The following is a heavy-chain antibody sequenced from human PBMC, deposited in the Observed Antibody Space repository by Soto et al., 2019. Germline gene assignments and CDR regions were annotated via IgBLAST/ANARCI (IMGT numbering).Heavy chain of an antibody. J-gene: IGHJ4*02. Sequence: PGGSLRLSCAASGFTFSAYSMNWVRQAPGKGLEWVSYISRSSSTIYYADSVKGRFTISRDDAKNSLYLQMISLRAEDTAVYYCASPLSSTITYWGQGTLVTVSS. D-gene: IGHD2-2*01. CDR1: GFTFSAYS. CDR2: ISRSSSTI. CDR3: ASPLSSTITY. V-gene: IGHV3-48*01.